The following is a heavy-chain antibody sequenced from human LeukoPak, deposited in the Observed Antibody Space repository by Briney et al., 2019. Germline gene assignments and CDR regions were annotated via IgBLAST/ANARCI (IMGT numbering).Heavy chain of an antibody. Sequence: ASLKVSCKASGYTFNDYYIHWVRQAPGQGLEWMGWINPNSGDANYAQKFQGRVTMTRDTSISTAYMELSRLRSDDTAVYYCARGWNIAALPDYWGQGTLVTVSS. CDR2: INPNSGDA. CDR1: GYTFNDYY. V-gene: IGHV1-2*02. J-gene: IGHJ4*02. CDR3: ARGWNIAALPDY. D-gene: IGHD6-13*01.